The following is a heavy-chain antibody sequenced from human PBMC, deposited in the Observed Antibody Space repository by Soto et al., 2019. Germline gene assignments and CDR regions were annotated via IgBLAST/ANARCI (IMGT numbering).Heavy chain of an antibody. CDR2: IPSSTSYI. D-gene: IGHD3-10*01. CDR1: GFTFSTYN. CDR3: ARDFGGILRFGES. J-gene: IGHJ5*02. V-gene: IGHV3-21*01. Sequence: DVQLVESGGGLVKLGGSLRLSCAASGFTFSTYNMNWVRQAPGKGLEWVSSIPSSTSYIFYADSVKGRFTISRDNAKNSLYLQMNSLRAEDTAVYYCARDFGGILRFGESWGQGTLVTVSS.